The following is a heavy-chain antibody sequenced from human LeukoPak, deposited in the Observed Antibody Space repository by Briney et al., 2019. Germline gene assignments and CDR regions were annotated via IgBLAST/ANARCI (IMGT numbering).Heavy chain of an antibody. CDR2: IYYSGST. V-gene: IGHV4-39*01. CDR1: GGSISSSSYY. J-gene: IGHJ5*02. CDR3: ARPTIVGATAWFGP. D-gene: IGHD1-26*01. Sequence: PSETLSLTCTVSGGSISSSSYYWGWIRQPPGKGLEWIGSIYYSGSTYYNPSLKSRVTISVDTSKNQFSLKLSSVTAADTAVYYCARPTIVGATAWFGPWGQGTLVTVSS.